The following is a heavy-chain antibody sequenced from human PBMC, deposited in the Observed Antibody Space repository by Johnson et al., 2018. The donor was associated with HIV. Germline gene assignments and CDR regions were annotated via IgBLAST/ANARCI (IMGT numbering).Heavy chain of an antibody. V-gene: IGHV3-30*18. Sequence: QVQLVESGGGLVQPGGSLRLSCAASGFTFSSYGMHWVRQAPGKVLEWVAVISHDGSDKNYADSVKGRFTISRDNSKNTLYLQMNSLRAEDTAVYYCAKPMGGAGDRRYLSGAFDIWGQGTKVTVSS. CDR3: AKPMGGAGDRRYLSGAFDI. CDR2: ISHDGSDK. CDR1: GFTFSSYG. D-gene: IGHD1-26*01. J-gene: IGHJ3*02.